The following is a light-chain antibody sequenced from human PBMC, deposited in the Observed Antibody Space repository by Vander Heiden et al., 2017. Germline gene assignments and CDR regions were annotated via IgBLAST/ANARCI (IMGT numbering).Light chain of an antibody. CDR1: LTVSEIT. Sequence: IVLTQSPGALSLSPGERATLSRRASLTVSEITLAGYQKNPGQAPRPRIFGASSRPTGSPDSLRGSGSGTDFTPTISRLEPEDFAVYYCQQYATSPFTFGPGTKVDI. V-gene: IGKV3-20*01. J-gene: IGKJ3*01. CDR3: QQYATSPFT. CDR2: GAS.